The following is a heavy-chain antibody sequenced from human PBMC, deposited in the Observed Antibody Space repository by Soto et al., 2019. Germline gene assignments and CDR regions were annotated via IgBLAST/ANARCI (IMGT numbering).Heavy chain of an antibody. Sequence: QVQLVESGGGVVQPGGSLRLSCTASGFTFTTFGIHWVRQAPGKGLEWVALISYDGPNKYYSDSVKGRFTISRDNYKNTLSLQINSLRAKDTAVYYCAKDLQAYGDYNYYYYGMDVWGQGTTVSVS. CDR1: GFTFTTFG. CDR3: AKDLQAYGDYNYYYYGMDV. CDR2: ISYDGPNK. D-gene: IGHD4-17*01. J-gene: IGHJ6*02. V-gene: IGHV3-30*18.